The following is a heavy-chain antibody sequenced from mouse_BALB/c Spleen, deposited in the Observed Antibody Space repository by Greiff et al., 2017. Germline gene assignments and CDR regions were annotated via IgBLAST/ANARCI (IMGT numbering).Heavy chain of an antibody. CDR2: IDPSDSYT. V-gene: IGHV1S127*01. D-gene: IGHD1-1*01. CDR3: TKITTVVATDWYFDV. J-gene: IGHJ1*01. Sequence: VQLQQPGAELVKPGASVKMSCKASGYTFTSYWMHWVKQRPGQGLEWIGTIDPSDSYTSYNQKFKGKATLTVDTSSSTAYMQLSSLTSEDSAVYYCTKITTVVATDWYFDVWGAGTTVTVSS. CDR1: GYTFTSYW.